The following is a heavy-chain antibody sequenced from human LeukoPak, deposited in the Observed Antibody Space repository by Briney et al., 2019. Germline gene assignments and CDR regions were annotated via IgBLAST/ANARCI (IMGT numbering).Heavy chain of an antibody. CDR3: AREAVVVAGPLDY. CDR1: GFTFSSYG. Sequence: GRSLRLSCAASGFTFSSYGVHWVRQAPGKGLEWVAVIWYDGSNKYYADSVKGRFTISRDNSKNTLYLQMNSLRAEDTAVYYCAREAVVVAGPLDYWGQGTLVTVSS. CDR2: IWYDGSNK. J-gene: IGHJ4*02. D-gene: IGHD2-15*01. V-gene: IGHV3-33*01.